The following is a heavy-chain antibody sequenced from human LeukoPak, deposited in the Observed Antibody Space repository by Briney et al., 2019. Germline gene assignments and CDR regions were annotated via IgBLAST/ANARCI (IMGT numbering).Heavy chain of an antibody. CDR1: VGSISSGSYY. CDR2: IYYSGST. V-gene: IGHV4-39*07. J-gene: IGHJ3*02. CDR3: ARDLYLMLGLFDI. Sequence: SETLSLTCSVSVGSISSGSYYWGWIRQPPGKGLEWIGSIYYSGSTYYNPSLKSRVTISVDTSKNQFSLKVSSVTAADTAVYYCARDLYLMLGLFDIWGQGTMVIVSS. D-gene: IGHD3-16*01.